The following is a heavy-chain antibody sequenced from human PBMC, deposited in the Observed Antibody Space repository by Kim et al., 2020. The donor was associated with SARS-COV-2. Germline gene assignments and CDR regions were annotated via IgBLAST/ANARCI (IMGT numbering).Heavy chain of an antibody. CDR1: GFTFSSYA. J-gene: IGHJ4*02. CDR3: ARDRWGDGYGSFDY. CDR2: ISYDGSNK. Sequence: GGSLRLSCAASGFTFSSYAMHWVRQAPGKGLEWVAVISYDGSNKYYADSVKGRFTISRDNSKNTLYLQMNSLRAEDTAVYYCARDRWGDGYGSFDYWGQGTLVAVSS. V-gene: IGHV3-30*04. D-gene: IGHD5-12*01.